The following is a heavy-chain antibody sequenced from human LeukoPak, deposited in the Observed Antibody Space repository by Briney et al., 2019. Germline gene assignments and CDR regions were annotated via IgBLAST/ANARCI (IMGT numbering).Heavy chain of an antibody. CDR2: ISYDGSNK. V-gene: IGHV3-30-3*01. J-gene: IGHJ4*02. CDR1: GFTFSSYA. Sequence: PGRSLRLPCAASGFTFSSYAMHWVRQAPGKGLEWVAVISYDGSNKYYADSVKGRFTISRDNSKNTLYLQMNSLRAEDTAVYYCARVGARDYGDSLFDYWGQGTLVTVSS. D-gene: IGHD4-17*01. CDR3: ARVGARDYGDSLFDY.